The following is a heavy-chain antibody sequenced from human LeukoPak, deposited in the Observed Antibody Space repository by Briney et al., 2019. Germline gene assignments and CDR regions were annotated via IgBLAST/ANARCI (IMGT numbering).Heavy chain of an antibody. V-gene: IGHV1-46*01. D-gene: IGHD3-9*01. CDR1: GFTFTSFY. Sequence: GASVKVSCKASGFTFTSFYMHWVRQAPGQGLEWMGIINPSGHTTDYAQKFQGRVTMTRDTPTSTVYMELSSLRSDDTAVYYCARDGGGRGDILTGYYNHYFDYWGQGTLVTVSS. CDR2: INPSGHTT. CDR3: ARDGGGRGDILTGYYNHYFDY. J-gene: IGHJ4*02.